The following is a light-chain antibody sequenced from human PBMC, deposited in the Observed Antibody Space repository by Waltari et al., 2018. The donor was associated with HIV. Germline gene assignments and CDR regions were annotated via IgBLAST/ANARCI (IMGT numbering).Light chain of an antibody. V-gene: IGKV4-1*01. Sequence: DIVMHQSPDSLAVSLGERATINCKSSQSVLYSSNNENYLAWYQQKAGQPPKLLIYWASTRESGVPGRFSGSGSGTDFTLTISSLQAEDVAVYYCQQYYSTPYSFGQGTKLEIK. CDR2: WAS. J-gene: IGKJ2*03. CDR1: QSVLYSSNNENY. CDR3: QQYYSTPYS.